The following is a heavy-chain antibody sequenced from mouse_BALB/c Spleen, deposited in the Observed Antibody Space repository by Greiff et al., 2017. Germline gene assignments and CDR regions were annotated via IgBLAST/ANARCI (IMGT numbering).Heavy chain of an antibody. D-gene: IGHD1-1*01. V-gene: IGHV2-9*02. CDR3: AGYYYGSSYGYAMDY. CDR1: GFSLTSYG. Sequence: VMLVESGPGLVAPSQSLSITCTVSGFSLTSYGVHWVRQPPGKGLEWLGVIWAGGSTNYNSALMSRLSISKDNSKSQVFLKMNSLQTDDTAMYYCAGYYYGSSYGYAMDYWGQGTSVTVSS. CDR2: IWAGGST. J-gene: IGHJ4*01.